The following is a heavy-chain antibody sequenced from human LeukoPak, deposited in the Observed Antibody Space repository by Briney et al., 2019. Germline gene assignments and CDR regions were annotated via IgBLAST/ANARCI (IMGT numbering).Heavy chain of an antibody. V-gene: IGHV4-39*07. Sequence: PSETLSLTCIVSGDSISSSNYYWGWIRQPPGKGLEWIGEINHSGSTNYNPSLKSRVTISVDTSKNQFSLKLSSVTAADTAVYYCARGYSALPYFDYWGQGTLDTVSS. J-gene: IGHJ4*02. D-gene: IGHD1-26*01. CDR1: GDSISSSNYY. CDR3: ARGYSALPYFDY. CDR2: INHSGST.